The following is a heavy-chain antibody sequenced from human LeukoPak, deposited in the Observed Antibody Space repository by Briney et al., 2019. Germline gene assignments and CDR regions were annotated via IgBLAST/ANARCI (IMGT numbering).Heavy chain of an antibody. CDR1: GGSISSYY. D-gene: IGHD1-7*01. J-gene: IGHJ4*02. Sequence: SETLSLTCTVSGGSISSYYWSWIRQPAGKGLEWIGRIYTSGSTYYIPSLKGRLTISADTSKNQFSLKLSSVTAADTAVYYCARDTGNFDVDYWGQGTLVTVSS. CDR3: ARDTGNFDVDY. V-gene: IGHV4-4*07. CDR2: IYTSGST.